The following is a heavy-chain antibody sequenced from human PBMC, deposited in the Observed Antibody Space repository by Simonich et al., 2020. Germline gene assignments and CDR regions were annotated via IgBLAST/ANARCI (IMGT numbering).Heavy chain of an antibody. CDR2: ISSSSSYI. J-gene: IGHJ3*02. CDR1: GFTFSSYS. Sequence: EVQLVESGGGLVKPGGSLRLSCAASGFTFSSYSMNWVRQAPGKGVEWVSSISSSSSYIYYADSGKGRFTIARANAKNSLYLQMNSLRAEDTAVYYCAREQARGGAFDIWGQGTMVTVSS. CDR3: AREQARGGAFDI. V-gene: IGHV3-21*01. D-gene: IGHD3-16*01.